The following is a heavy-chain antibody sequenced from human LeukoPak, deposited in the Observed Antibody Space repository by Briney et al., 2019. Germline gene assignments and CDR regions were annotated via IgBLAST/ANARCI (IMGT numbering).Heavy chain of an antibody. CDR2: INSDGSST. CDR3: ATSRTFDY. D-gene: IGHD2-8*01. J-gene: IGHJ4*02. Sequence: GGSLRLSFAASGFTFSSYWMHWVRQAPGKGLVCVSRINSDGSSTSYADSVKGRFTISRDNAKNTVYLQMNSLRAEDTAVYYCATSRTFDYWGQGTLVTVSS. CDR1: GFTFSSYW. V-gene: IGHV3-74*01.